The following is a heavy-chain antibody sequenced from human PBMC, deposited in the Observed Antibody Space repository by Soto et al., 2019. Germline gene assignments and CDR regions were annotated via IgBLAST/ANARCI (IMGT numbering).Heavy chain of an antibody. CDR1: GYTFTGYY. CDR2: INPNSGGT. CDR3: AGDPSSSSSADDYYYYYYGMDV. J-gene: IGHJ6*02. V-gene: IGHV1-2*04. D-gene: IGHD6-6*01. Sequence: GASVKVSCKASGYTFTGYYMHWVRQAPGQGLEWMGWINPNSGGTNYAQKFQGWVTMTRDTSISTAYMELSRLRSDDTAVYYCAGDPSSSSSADDYYYYYYGMDVWGQGTTVTVSS.